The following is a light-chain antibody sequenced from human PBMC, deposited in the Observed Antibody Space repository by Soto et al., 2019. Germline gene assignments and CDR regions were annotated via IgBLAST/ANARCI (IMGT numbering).Light chain of an antibody. Sequence: DIVMTQSPATLSVSPGERATLSCRASQSVSSNLVWYQQKPGQAPRLLIYGASTRATGIPARFSGRGSGTEFTLTISSLQSEDFAVYYCQQYLNWLTFGGGTKVDIK. V-gene: IGKV3-15*01. CDR3: QQYLNWLT. CDR2: GAS. J-gene: IGKJ4*01. CDR1: QSVSSN.